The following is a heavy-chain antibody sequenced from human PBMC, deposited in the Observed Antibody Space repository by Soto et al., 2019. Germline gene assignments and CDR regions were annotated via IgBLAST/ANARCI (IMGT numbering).Heavy chain of an antibody. CDR2: LIPLFDIT. J-gene: IGHJ4*02. D-gene: IGHD2-15*01. CDR3: ASDRGYGLAN. CDR1: GGTLSSYG. V-gene: IGHV1-69*12. Sequence: QVQLVQSGAEVKRPGSSVKVSCNVSGGTLSSYGFNWVRQAPGQGLEWMGGLIPLFDITNHTKKFQDRSKLSADACTNTTYMELRRLDADDTAIYYSASDRGYGLANWGQGTLLTVSS.